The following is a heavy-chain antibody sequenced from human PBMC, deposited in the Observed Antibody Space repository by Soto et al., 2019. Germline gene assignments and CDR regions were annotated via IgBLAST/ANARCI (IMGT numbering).Heavy chain of an antibody. Sequence: QVQLVQSGAEVKKPGASVKVSCKASGYTFTSYAMHWVRQAPGQRLEWMGWINAGNGNTKYSQKFQGRVTITRDTSASTDYMELSSLRSEDTAVYYCARTEWFALNWFDPWGQGTLVTVSS. J-gene: IGHJ5*02. V-gene: IGHV1-3*01. D-gene: IGHD3-3*01. CDR1: GYTFTSYA. CDR3: ARTEWFALNWFDP. CDR2: INAGNGNT.